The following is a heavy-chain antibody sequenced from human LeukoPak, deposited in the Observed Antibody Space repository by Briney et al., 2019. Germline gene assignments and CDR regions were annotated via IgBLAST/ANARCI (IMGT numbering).Heavy chain of an antibody. V-gene: IGHV3-23*01. J-gene: IGHJ4*02. CDR1: GFTFSSYA. CDR2: ISGSGGST. Sequence: GGSLRLACAASGFTFSSYAMSWVRQAPGKGLEWVSAISGSGGSTYYADSVKGRFTISRDNSKNTLYLQMSSLRAEDTAVYYCAKGPEYYDSSGYYPGSFDYWGQGTLVTVSS. CDR3: AKGPEYYDSSGYYPGSFDY. D-gene: IGHD3-22*01.